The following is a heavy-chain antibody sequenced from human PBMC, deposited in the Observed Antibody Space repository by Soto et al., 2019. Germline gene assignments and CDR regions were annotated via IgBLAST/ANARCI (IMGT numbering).Heavy chain of an antibody. CDR3: ARGGRGACDW. Sequence: EVQLVESGGGLVQPGESLRLSCAASGFTFSYYWMHWVRQTPGKGLLWVSHIHTDGSRTTYADSVKGPLTISRDNARNTVYLQRNSQRDDDTGVSYCARGGRGACDWWGQGTAVTVSS. CDR1: GFTFSYYW. V-gene: IGHV3-74*03. D-gene: IGHD2-21*01. J-gene: IGHJ3*01. CDR2: IHTDGSRT.